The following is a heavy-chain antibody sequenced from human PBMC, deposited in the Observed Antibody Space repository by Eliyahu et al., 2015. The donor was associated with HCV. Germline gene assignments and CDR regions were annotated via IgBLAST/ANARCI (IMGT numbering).Heavy chain of an antibody. V-gene: IGHV3-74*01. CDR1: GFTXSXXW. CDR3: ARDSYCSSTSCSNTLFGY. Sequence: EVQLVESGGGLVQPGGSLRLSCAASGFTXSXXWMXWVRQAPGKGLVWVSRINTDGSSTGXADXVKGRFTISRDNAKKTLYLQMNSLRAEDTAVYYCARDSYCSSTSCSNTLFGYWGQGTLVTVSS. D-gene: IGHD2-2*01. J-gene: IGHJ4*02. CDR2: INTDGSST.